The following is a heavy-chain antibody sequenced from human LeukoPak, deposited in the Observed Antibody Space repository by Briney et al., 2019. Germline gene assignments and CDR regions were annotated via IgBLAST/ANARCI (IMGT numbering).Heavy chain of an antibody. CDR1: GGSFSGYY. V-gene: IGHV4-34*01. J-gene: IGHJ4*02. CDR3: ARLGIAAAGT. D-gene: IGHD6-13*01. Sequence: SETLSLTCAVYGGSFSGYYWSWIRQPPGKGLEWIGEINHSVSTNYNPSLMSRVTISVDTSKNQFSLKLSSVTAADTAVYYCARLGIAAAGTWGQGTLVTVSS. CDR2: INHSVST.